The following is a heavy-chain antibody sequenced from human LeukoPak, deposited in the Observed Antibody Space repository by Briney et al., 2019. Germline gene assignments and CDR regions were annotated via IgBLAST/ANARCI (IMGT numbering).Heavy chain of an antibody. V-gene: IGHV4-34*01. Sequence: SETLSLTCAVYGGSFSGYYWSWIRQPPGKGLEWIGEINHSGSTNYNPSLKSRVTISVDTSKNQFSLKLSSVTAADTAVYNCARGQRLHYYGSGSYPYWGQGTLVTVSS. J-gene: IGHJ4*02. CDR3: ARGQRLHYYGSGSYPY. CDR1: GGSFSGYY. D-gene: IGHD3-10*01. CDR2: INHSGST.